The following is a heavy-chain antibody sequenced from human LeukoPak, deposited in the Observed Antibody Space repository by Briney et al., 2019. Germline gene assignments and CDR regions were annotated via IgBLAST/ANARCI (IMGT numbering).Heavy chain of an antibody. V-gene: IGHV3-30*04. J-gene: IGHJ4*02. CDR3: AREMASLGYYFDY. CDR1: GFTFSSYA. Sequence: PGGSLRLSCAASGFTFSSYAMHWVRQAPGKGLEWVAVISYDGSNKYYADSVKGRFTISRDNSKNTLYLQMNSLRAEDTAVYYCAREMASLGYYFDYWGQGTLVTVSS. D-gene: IGHD5-24*01. CDR2: ISYDGSNK.